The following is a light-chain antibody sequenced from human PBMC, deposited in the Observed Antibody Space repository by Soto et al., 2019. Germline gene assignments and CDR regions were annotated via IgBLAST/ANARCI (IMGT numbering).Light chain of an antibody. Sequence: DIQLTQSPSFLSASVGDRVTITCRASQSISSWLAWYQQKPGKAPKLLIYKASSSESGVPSRFSGSGSGTEFTLTINSLQSDDFATYYCQEYNSYSRGTFGQGTKVDIK. CDR2: KAS. J-gene: IGKJ1*01. CDR1: QSISSW. CDR3: QEYNSYSRGT. V-gene: IGKV1-5*03.